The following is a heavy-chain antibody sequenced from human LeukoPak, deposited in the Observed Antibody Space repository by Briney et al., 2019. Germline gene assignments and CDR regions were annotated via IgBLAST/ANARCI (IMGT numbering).Heavy chain of an antibody. J-gene: IGHJ4*02. CDR3: TSYYDFWGGYQYYFDY. Sequence: PGGSLRLSCTASGFTFGDYAMSWFRQAPGKGLEWVGFIRSKAYGGTTEYAASVKGRFTISRDDSKSIAYLQMNSLKTEDTAVYYCTSYYDFWGGYQYYFDYWGQGTLVTVSS. CDR2: IRSKAYGGTT. CDR1: GFTFGDYA. V-gene: IGHV3-49*03. D-gene: IGHD3-3*01.